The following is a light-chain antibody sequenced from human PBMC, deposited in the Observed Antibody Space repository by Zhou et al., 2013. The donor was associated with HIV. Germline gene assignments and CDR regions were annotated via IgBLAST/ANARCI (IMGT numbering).Light chain of an antibody. J-gene: IGKJ3*01. V-gene: IGKV1-9*01. CDR3: QQINTYPLT. CDR1: PAIDTY. Sequence: GDRVTMTCRATPAIDTYLAWYQQRPGKAPKLLIYGASTLQSGVPSRFSGSGSGTFFTLTISSLQPEDFATYYCQQINTYPLTFGPGTKVDIK. CDR2: GAS.